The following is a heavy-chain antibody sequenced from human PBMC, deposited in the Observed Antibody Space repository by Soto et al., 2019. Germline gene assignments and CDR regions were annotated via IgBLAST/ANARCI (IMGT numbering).Heavy chain of an antibody. V-gene: IGHV1-69*02. J-gene: IGHJ6*02. CDR1: GGTFSSYT. CDR2: IIPILGIA. D-gene: IGHD3-10*01. CDR3: ARGYLLWFGELFHYYYGMDV. Sequence: QVQLVQSGAEVKKPGSSVKVSCKASGGTFSSYTISWVRQAPGQGREWMGRIIPILGIANYAQKFQGRVTIPAEKSKSTAYMELSSLRSEDTAVYYCARGYLLWFGELFHYYYGMDVWGQGTTVTVSS.